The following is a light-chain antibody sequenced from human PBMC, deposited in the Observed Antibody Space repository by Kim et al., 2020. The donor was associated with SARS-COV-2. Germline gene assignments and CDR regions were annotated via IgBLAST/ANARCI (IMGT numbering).Light chain of an antibody. Sequence: EIVLTQSPGTLSLSPGERATLSCRASQSVISNYLAWYQQKPGQAPRLLIYGASSTATGIPDRFTGSGSGTEFTLSISRLEPEDSAVYYCQQYGSSPWTFGLGTKVDIK. CDR1: QSVISNY. CDR2: GAS. V-gene: IGKV3-20*01. CDR3: QQYGSSPWT. J-gene: IGKJ1*01.